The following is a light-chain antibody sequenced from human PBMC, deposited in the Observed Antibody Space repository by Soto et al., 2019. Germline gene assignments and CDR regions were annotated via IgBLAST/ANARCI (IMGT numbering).Light chain of an antibody. CDR2: DAY. J-gene: IGKJ4*01. Sequence: DIPMTQSPSSLSASVGDRVTITCHASQDISNYLNWYQQKPGKAPKLLIYDAYNLETGVPSRFSGSGSGKDFTFTISSLQPEDIETYYCQQYDNLLTFGGGTKVEIK. CDR1: QDISNY. V-gene: IGKV1-33*01. CDR3: QQYDNLLT.